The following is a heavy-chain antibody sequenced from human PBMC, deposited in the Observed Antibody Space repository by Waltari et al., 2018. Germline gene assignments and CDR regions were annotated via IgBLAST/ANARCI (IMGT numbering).Heavy chain of an antibody. CDR1: GVSITSTRHY. D-gene: IGHD5-12*01. Sequence: QLQLQESGPRLVRPSETLSLICRVSGVSITSTRHYWAWIRPSPGPGLEWIGTVSYSGTTYISPSLKSRVSVSRDTSKNQVSLILGSVTAADMAVYYCATYIGASVGTAAFDVWGQGTMVTVSS. J-gene: IGHJ3*01. V-gene: IGHV4-39*01. CDR3: ATYIGASVGTAAFDV. CDR2: VSYSGTT.